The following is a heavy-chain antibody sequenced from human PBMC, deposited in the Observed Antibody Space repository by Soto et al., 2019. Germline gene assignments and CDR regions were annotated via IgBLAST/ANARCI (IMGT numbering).Heavy chain of an antibody. CDR2: IYSGGST. Sequence: GGSLRLSCAASGFTVSNNYMSWVRQAPGKGLEWVSLIYSGGSTFYADSVKGRFTISRDNSKNTLFLQMNSLRAEDTAVYFCATYTSSDYCGKGTLVT. J-gene: IGHJ4*02. V-gene: IGHV3-53*01. D-gene: IGHD2-2*02. CDR3: ATYTSSDY. CDR1: GFTVSNNY.